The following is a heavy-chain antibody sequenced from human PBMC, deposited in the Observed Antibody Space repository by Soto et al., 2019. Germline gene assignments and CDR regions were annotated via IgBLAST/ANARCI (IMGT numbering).Heavy chain of an antibody. CDR1: GFTFSSYA. V-gene: IGHV3-23*01. J-gene: IGHJ4*02. CDR2: ISGSGGDT. D-gene: IGHD1-26*01. CDR3: ANLRGGADDH. Sequence: EVQLLESGGGLVQPGGSLRLSCADSGFTFSSYAMTWVRQAPGKGLEWVSVISGSGGDTYYADTVKGRFTISRDNSKKTRYLLMDSVRTEDTAVHYCANLRGGADDHWGQGTLVTVAS.